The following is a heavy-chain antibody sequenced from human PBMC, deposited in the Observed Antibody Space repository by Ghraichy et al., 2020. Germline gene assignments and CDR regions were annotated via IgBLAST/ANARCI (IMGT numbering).Heavy chain of an antibody. D-gene: IGHD2-15*01. V-gene: IGHV1-69*06. CDR1: GGTFSSYA. CDR2: IIPIFGTA. J-gene: IGHJ4*02. CDR3: ARSATRWRLGPYYFDY. Sequence: SVKVSCKASGGTFSSYAISWVRQAPGQGLEWMGGIIPIFGTANYAQKFQGRVTITADKSTSTAYMELSSLRSEDTAVYYCARSATRWRLGPYYFDYWGQGTLVTVSS.